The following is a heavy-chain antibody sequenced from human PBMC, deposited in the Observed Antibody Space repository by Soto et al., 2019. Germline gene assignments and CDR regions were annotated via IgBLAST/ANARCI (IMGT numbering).Heavy chain of an antibody. CDR3: ARHPQVPYFQQGLDY. V-gene: IGHV4-59*08. J-gene: IGHJ4*02. Sequence: ASETLSLTCIASGGSINNYYWSWIRQPPGKGLEWIAYIFSTGTTSYNPSLKSRVSASVDTSKNQVYLHLNSMTAADTAVYYCARHPQVPYFQQGLDYWGQGTLVTVSS. CDR1: GGSINNYY. CDR2: IFSTGTT. D-gene: IGHD3-9*01.